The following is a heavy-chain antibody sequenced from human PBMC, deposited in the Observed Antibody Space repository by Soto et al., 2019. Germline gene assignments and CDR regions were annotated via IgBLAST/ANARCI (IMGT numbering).Heavy chain of an antibody. CDR1: GGTFSSYA. Sequence: GASVKVSCKASGGTFSSYAISWVRQAPGQGLEWMGGIIPIFGTANYARKFQGRVTITADESTSTAYMELSSLRSEDTAVYYCARSEREVVLRYFDWLPNYYYYYGMDVWGQGTTVTVSS. CDR2: IIPIFGTA. J-gene: IGHJ6*02. D-gene: IGHD3-9*01. V-gene: IGHV1-69*13. CDR3: ARSEREVVLRYFDWLPNYYYYYGMDV.